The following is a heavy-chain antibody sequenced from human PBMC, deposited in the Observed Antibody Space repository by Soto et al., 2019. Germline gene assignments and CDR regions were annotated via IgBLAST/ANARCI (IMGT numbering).Heavy chain of an antibody. D-gene: IGHD3-22*01. J-gene: IGHJ4*02. CDR1: GYTFTSYG. CDR2: INAGNGNT. CDR3: ARRNSSGPIDH. Sequence: ASVKVSCKASGYTFTSYGISWVRQAPGQGLEWMGWINAGNGNTKYSQRFQDRVTITRDTSASTAYMELSSLRSEDRAVYYCARRNSSGPIDHWGQGTLVTAPQ. V-gene: IGHV1-3*01.